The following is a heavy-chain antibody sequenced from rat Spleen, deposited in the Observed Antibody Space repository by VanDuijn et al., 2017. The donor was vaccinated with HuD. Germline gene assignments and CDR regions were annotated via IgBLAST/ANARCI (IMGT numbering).Heavy chain of an antibody. V-gene: IGHV5-7*01. CDR2: ISYDGSST. Sequence: EVQLVESGGGLVQPGRSLKLSCAASGFTFSDYNMAWVRQAPKKGLEWVATISYDGSSTYYRDSVKGRFTISRDNAKSHLYLQMDSLRSEDTATYYCARRARYFDYWGQGVMVTVSS. CDR3: ARRARYFDY. J-gene: IGHJ2*01. CDR1: GFTFSDYN.